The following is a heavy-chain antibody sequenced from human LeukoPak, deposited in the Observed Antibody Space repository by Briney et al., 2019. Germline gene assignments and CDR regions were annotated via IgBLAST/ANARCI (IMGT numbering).Heavy chain of an antibody. CDR3: ARASYYYDSSGYYYPGDY. D-gene: IGHD3-22*01. CDR2: INPNSGGT. J-gene: IGHJ4*02. V-gene: IGHV1-2*02. CDR1: GYTFTGYY. Sequence: ASVKVSCKASGYTFTGYYMHWVRQAPGQGLEWMGWINPNSGGTNYAQKFQGRVTMTRDTSISTAHMELSRLRSDDTAVYYCARASYYYDSSGYYYPGDYWGQGTLVTVSS.